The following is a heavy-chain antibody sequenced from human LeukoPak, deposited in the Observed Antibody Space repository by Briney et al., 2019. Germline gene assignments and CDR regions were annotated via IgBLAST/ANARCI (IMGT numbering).Heavy chain of an antibody. CDR1: GGSISSSSYY. D-gene: IGHD3-10*01. Sequence: SETLSLTCTVSGGSISSSSYYWGWIRQPPGKGLEWIGSIYYSGSTYYNPSLKSRVTISVDKSKNQFSLKLSSVTAADTAVYYCARDSRRGWFDPWGQGTLVTVSS. J-gene: IGHJ5*02. CDR2: IYYSGST. CDR3: ARDSRRGWFDP. V-gene: IGHV4-39*07.